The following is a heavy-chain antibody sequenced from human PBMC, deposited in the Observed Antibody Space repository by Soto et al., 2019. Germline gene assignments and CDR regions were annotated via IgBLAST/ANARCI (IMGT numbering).Heavy chain of an antibody. CDR2: ISGSGGST. CDR3: AKGPHRIRSQYYDYVWGSYRTPGADFDY. V-gene: IGHV3-23*01. Sequence: GGSLRLSCAASGFTFSSYAMSWVRQAPGKGLEWVSAISGSGGSTYYADSVKGRFTISRDNSKNTLYLQMNSLRAEDTAVYYCAKGPHRIRSQYYDYVWGSYRTPGADFDYWGQGTLVTVSS. CDR1: GFTFSSYA. D-gene: IGHD3-16*02. J-gene: IGHJ4*02.